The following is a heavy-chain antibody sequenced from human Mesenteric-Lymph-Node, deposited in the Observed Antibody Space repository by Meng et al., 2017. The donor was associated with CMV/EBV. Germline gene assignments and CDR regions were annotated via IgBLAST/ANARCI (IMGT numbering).Heavy chain of an antibody. CDR3: VKGKYSSSYYFDY. Sequence: GGSLRLSCAASGFTFSSCAMHWVRQAPGKGLEWVAVISSDENNKFYADSVKGRFTIFKDTSKNTLYLQMNSLRPEDTAVYRCVKGKYSSSYYFDYWGQGTLVTVSS. V-gene: IGHV3-30*04. J-gene: IGHJ4*02. CDR1: GFTFSSCA. D-gene: IGHD6-6*01. CDR2: ISSDENNK.